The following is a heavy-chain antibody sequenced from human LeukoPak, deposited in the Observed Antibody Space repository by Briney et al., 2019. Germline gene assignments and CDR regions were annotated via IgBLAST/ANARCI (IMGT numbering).Heavy chain of an antibody. D-gene: IGHD4-17*01. CDR1: GFTFSSYE. CDR2: ISSSGSTI. Sequence: PGGSLRLSCAASGFTFSSYEMNWVRQAPGKGLEWVSYISSSGSTIYYADSVKGRFTISRDNAKNSLYLQMNSLRAEDTAVYYCARAPGEGWFDPWGREPWSPSPQ. V-gene: IGHV3-48*03. J-gene: IGHJ5*02. CDR3: ARAPGEGWFDP.